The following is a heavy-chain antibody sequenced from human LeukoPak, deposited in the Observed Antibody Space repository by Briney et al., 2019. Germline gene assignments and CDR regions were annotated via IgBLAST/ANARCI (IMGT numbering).Heavy chain of an antibody. D-gene: IGHD2-8*02. CDR2: IAPSVDTT. CDR1: GFTFTNYL. CDR3: VREESGGYFDY. J-gene: IGHJ4*02. Sequence: ASVKIACKSFGFTFTNYLLHWVRQAPGQGLEWVGRIAPSVDTTNYAQKFRGRVTMTRDTSTSTVYMGLSSLRSDDTAIYYCVREESGGYFDYWGQGTLVTVSS. V-gene: IGHV1-46*01.